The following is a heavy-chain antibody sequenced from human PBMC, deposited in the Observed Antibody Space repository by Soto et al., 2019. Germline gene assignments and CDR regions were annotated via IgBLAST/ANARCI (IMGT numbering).Heavy chain of an antibody. D-gene: IGHD1-1*01. CDR2: ILKDGSDQ. V-gene: IGHV3-33*01. CDR3: AIDDDSPDNAFAY. J-gene: IGHJ4*02. Sequence: QVQLAESGGGVVQPGRSLRLSCAATGFTFSNYGMHWVRQAPGKGLEWVAVILKDGSDQKYADSMKGRFTISRDNSENTLSLHMTSLRAEHTAVYSCAIDDDSPDNAFAYSGQGTLVTVSS. CDR1: GFTFSNYG.